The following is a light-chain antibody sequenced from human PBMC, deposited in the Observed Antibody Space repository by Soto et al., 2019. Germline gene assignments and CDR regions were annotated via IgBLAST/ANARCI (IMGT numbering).Light chain of an antibody. CDR1: QSISIN. CDR3: QQYHKWSIT. CDR2: GAS. V-gene: IGKV3-15*01. Sequence: EVVLTQSPATLSVSPGERATLSCRASQSISINLAWYQQIPGQVPRLLIYGASTRATGIPARFSGSGSGTDCTLTIIRLQSEDFAPYCCQQYHKWSITFGQGARLELK. J-gene: IGKJ5*01.